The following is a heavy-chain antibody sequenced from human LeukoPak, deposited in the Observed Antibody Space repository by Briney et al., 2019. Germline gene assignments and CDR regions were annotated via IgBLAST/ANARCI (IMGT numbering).Heavy chain of an antibody. J-gene: IGHJ4*02. D-gene: IGHD3-10*01. CDR3: AKDLISPRSVGSSEKLDY. Sequence: GGSLRLSCAASEFTFSSYAMSWVRQAPGKGLEWVTAISGSGGSTYYADSVKGRFTISRDNSKNTLYLEMNSLRPEDTAIYYCAKDLISPRSVGSSEKLDYWGQGTLVTVSS. CDR1: EFTFSSYA. CDR2: ISGSGGST. V-gene: IGHV3-23*01.